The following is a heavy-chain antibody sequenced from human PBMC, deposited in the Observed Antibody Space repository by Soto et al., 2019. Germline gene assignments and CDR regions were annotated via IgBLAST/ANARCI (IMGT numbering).Heavy chain of an antibody. CDR3: ARTDRDFYGLDV. CDR2: ISAAGDP. CDR1: GFKFRNYA. Sequence: EVQLVESGGGLVQPGGSLRLSCEASGFKFRNYAMHWVRQGTGKGLEWVSGISAAGDPDYADSVEGRFTISRENAQNSFSLQMNSLRVCDTAVYYCARTDRDFYGLDVWCPATTVIVSS. J-gene: IGHJ6*02. V-gene: IGHV3-13*05.